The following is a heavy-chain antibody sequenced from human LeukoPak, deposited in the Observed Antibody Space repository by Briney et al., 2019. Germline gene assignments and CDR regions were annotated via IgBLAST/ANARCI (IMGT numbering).Heavy chain of an antibody. Sequence: GGSLRLSCEASGFIFSSYAMSWVRQAPGKGLEWVSSISNTGGDTYHADSVKGRFTISRDNSKNTLFLHMNSLRAEDTAVYFCAKDWDYYAPSAFSSLFDYWGQGTLVTVSS. CDR2: ISNTGGDT. D-gene: IGHD3-10*01. CDR3: AKDWDYYAPSAFSSLFDY. J-gene: IGHJ4*02. CDR1: GFIFSSYA. V-gene: IGHV3-23*01.